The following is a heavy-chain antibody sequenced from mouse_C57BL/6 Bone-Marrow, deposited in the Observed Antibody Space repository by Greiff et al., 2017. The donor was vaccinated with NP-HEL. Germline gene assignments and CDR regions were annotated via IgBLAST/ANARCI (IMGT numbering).Heavy chain of an antibody. CDR3: ARHEDWDKDAMDY. J-gene: IGHJ4*01. D-gene: IGHD4-1*01. CDR1: GFTFSDYY. Sequence: EVQLVESGGGLVQPGGSLKLSCAASGFTFSDYYMYWVRQTPEKRLEWVAYISNGGGSNYYPDTVKGRFTISRDNAKNTLYLQMSRLKSEDTATYYCARHEDWDKDAMDYWGQGTSVTVSS. V-gene: IGHV5-12*01. CDR2: ISNGGGSN.